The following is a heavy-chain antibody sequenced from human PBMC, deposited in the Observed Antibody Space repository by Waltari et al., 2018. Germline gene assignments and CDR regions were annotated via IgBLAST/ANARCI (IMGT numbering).Heavy chain of an antibody. D-gene: IGHD2-2*02. V-gene: IGHV3-23*01. Sequence: EVQLLESGGGLVQPGGSLRLSCAASGFTFSSYAMSWVRQAPGKGLEWVSAISGSGGSTYYADSVKGRFTISRDNSKNTLYLQMNSLRAEDTAVYYCAKASYCSSTSCYTLGSYFDYWGQGTLVTVSS. CDR3: AKASYCSSTSCYTLGSYFDY. CDR2: ISGSGGST. CDR1: GFTFSSYA. J-gene: IGHJ4*02.